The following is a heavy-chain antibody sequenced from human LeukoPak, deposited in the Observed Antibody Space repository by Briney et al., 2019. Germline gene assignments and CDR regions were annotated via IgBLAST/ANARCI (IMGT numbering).Heavy chain of an antibody. CDR2: ISGSGGST. J-gene: IGHJ6*02. V-gene: IGHV3-23*01. CDR3: AKAKSVSSSARYYYYYGMDV. D-gene: IGHD6-6*01. CDR1: GFTFSSYA. Sequence: GGSLRLSCAASGFTFSSYAMSWVRQAPGKGLEWVSAISGSGGSTYYADSVKGRFTISRDNSKNTLYLQMNSLRAEDSAVYYCAKAKSVSSSARYYYYYGMDVWGQGTTVTVSS.